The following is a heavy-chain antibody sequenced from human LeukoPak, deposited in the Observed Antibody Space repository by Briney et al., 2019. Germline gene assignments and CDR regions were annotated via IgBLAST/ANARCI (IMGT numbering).Heavy chain of an antibody. Sequence: PSETLSLTCTVSGGSISSYYWSWIRQPPGKGLEWIGYIYYSGSTNYNPSLKSRVTISVDTSKNQFSLKLSSVTAADTAVYYCAQSGGYCSSTSCYGPIDSWGQGTLVTVSS. D-gene: IGHD2-2*01. CDR1: GGSISSYY. CDR2: IYYSGST. V-gene: IGHV4-59*01. CDR3: AQSGGYCSSTSCYGPIDS. J-gene: IGHJ4*02.